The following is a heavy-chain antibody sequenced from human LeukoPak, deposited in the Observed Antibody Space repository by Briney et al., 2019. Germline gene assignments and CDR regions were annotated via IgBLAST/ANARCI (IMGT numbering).Heavy chain of an antibody. J-gene: IGHJ4*02. Sequence: PSETLSLTCTVSGGSISSSNYYWAWIRQPPGKGLEWIGSIFYSGTTYYSSSLKSRVTMSVDTSKTQFSLKLSSVTAADTAVYYCALHAERDSSGYYPLWGQGTLVTVSS. CDR3: ALHAERDSSGYYPL. D-gene: IGHD3-22*01. CDR1: GGSISSSNYY. CDR2: IFYSGTT. V-gene: IGHV4-39*07.